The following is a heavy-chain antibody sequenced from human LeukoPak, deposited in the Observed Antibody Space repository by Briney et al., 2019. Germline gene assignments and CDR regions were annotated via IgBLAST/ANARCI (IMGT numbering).Heavy chain of an antibody. CDR1: GFTFDDYG. V-gene: IGHV3-20*04. CDR2: INWNGRNV. Sequence: GGSLRLSCATSGFTFDDYGRNWVRQGPGKGLEWVSNINWNGRNVDYADSVKGRFTISRDKAKNSLNLQMNSLRAEDTAVYYCARVRKQYYSDSSHHRDACDIGGQGTMVIVSS. D-gene: IGHD3-22*01. CDR3: ARVRKQYYSDSSHHRDACDI. J-gene: IGHJ3*02.